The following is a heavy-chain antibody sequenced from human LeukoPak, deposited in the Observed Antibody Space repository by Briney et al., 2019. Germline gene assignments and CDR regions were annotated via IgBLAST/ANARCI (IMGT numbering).Heavy chain of an antibody. Sequence: ASVKVSCKASGYTFTSYGNSWVRQAPGQGLEWMGWINAYNGNTNYAQKLQGRVTMTTDTSTSTAYMELRNLRSDDTPVYYCARGGPAARLITFGGVTDYWGQGTLVTVSS. CDR3: ARGGPAARLITFGGVTDY. D-gene: IGHD3-16*01. CDR2: INAYNGNT. V-gene: IGHV1-18*01. J-gene: IGHJ4*02. CDR1: GYTFTSYG.